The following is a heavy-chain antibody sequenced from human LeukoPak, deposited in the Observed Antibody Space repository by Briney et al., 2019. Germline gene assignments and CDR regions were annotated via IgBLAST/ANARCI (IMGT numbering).Heavy chain of an antibody. CDR2: IYYSGST. CDR1: GGSISSSSYY. D-gene: IGHD6-19*01. Sequence: SETLSLTCTVSGGSISSSSYYWGWIRQPPGKGLEWIGSIYYSGSTYYNPSLKSRVTISVDTSKNQFSLKLSSVTAADTAVYYCARLSSGWLFGYWGQGTLVTVSS. CDR3: ARLSSGWLFGY. V-gene: IGHV4-39*01. J-gene: IGHJ4*02.